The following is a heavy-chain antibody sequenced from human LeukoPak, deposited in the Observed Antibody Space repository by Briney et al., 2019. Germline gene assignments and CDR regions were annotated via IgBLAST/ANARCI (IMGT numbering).Heavy chain of an antibody. CDR3: AKGSLDYYYGMDV. V-gene: IGHV3-23*01. Sequence: GSLRLSCAASGFTFSTYFMSWVRQAPGKGLEWVSAISGSSGRTYYADSVKGRFTISRDNSKNTLYLQMNSLRAEDMAVYYCAKGSLDYYYGMDVWGQGTTVTVSS. CDR1: GFTFSTYF. CDR2: ISGSSGRT. J-gene: IGHJ6*02.